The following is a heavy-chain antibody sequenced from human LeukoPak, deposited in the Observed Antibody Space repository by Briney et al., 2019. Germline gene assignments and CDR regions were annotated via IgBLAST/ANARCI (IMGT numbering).Heavy chain of an antibody. Sequence: SETLSLTCTVSGGSISSYYWSWIRQPPGKGLEWIGYIYYSGSTNYNPSLKSRVTISVDTSKNQFSLELSSVTAADTAVYYCARRGRYFDLWGRGTLVTVSS. V-gene: IGHV4-59*01. CDR1: GGSISSYY. CDR2: IYYSGST. D-gene: IGHD3-10*01. J-gene: IGHJ2*01. CDR3: ARRGRYFDL.